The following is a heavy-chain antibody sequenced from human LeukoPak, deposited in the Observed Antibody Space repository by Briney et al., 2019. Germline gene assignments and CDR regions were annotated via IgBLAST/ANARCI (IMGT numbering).Heavy chain of an antibody. CDR1: GFIFHDYA. Sequence: GRSLRLSCAASGFIFHDYAMHWVRQVPGKGLEWVSGISWNSAAIGYADSVRGRFIISRDNAKNSLYLQMNSLRFEDTALYYCAKRARRGIGADGDGFDIWGRGTMVTVSS. CDR2: ISWNSAAI. D-gene: IGHD6-13*01. V-gene: IGHV3-9*01. J-gene: IGHJ3*02. CDR3: AKRARRGIGADGDGFDI.